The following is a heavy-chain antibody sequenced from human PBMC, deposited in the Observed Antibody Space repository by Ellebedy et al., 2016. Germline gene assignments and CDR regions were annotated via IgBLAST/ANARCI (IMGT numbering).Heavy chain of an antibody. CDR1: GLSFGNFF. D-gene: IGHD4-17*01. V-gene: IGHV3-23*01. CDR3: YYGHYSGS. CDR2: ISAGGDIT. J-gene: IGHJ4*02. Sequence: GESLKISCVASGLSFGNFFMSWVRQAPGGGLEWVSTISAGGDITFSADSVKGRFTISRDNSRDTLYLQMDSLRAADTAVYYCYYGHYSGSWGQGTLVTVSS.